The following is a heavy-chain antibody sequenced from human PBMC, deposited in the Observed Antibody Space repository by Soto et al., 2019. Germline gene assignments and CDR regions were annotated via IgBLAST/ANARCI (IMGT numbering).Heavy chain of an antibody. CDR1: GGTFSSYA. Sequence: SVKVSCKASGGTFSSYAISWVRQAPGQGLEWMGGIIPIFGTANYAQKFQGRVTITADESTSTAYMELSSLRSEDTAVYYCAREYSSSSNWFDPWGQGTLVTVPQ. CDR2: IIPIFGTA. D-gene: IGHD6-6*01. V-gene: IGHV1-69*13. J-gene: IGHJ5*02. CDR3: AREYSSSSNWFDP.